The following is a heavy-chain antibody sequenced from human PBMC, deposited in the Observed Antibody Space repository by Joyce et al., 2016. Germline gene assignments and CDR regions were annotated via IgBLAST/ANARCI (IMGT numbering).Heavy chain of an antibody. D-gene: IGHD5-12*01. J-gene: IGHJ4*02. CDR2: IKGDGTEK. CDR3: ARGWGYGFDY. CDR1: EFTFSNCW. V-gene: IGHV3-7*05. Sequence: EVQPVESGGGLVQPGGSLRLSCEVSEFTFSNCWMNWVRQSPVKGMECVASIKGDGTEKYYVDSVRGRFTISRDNAENSLFLQMNSLRADDTAVYYCARGWGYGFDYWGQGNLVTVSS.